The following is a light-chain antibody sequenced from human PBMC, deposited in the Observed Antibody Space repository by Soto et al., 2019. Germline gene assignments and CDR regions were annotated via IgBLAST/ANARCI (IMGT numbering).Light chain of an antibody. CDR1: QSVSSY. Sequence: EIVMTQSPATVSVSPGERATLSCRASQSVSSYLAWYQQKPGQAPRLLIYDASNRATGIPARFSGSGSGTDFTLTISSLEPEDFAVYYCQQRSNWLTFGGGTKVDI. CDR2: DAS. CDR3: QQRSNWLT. J-gene: IGKJ4*01. V-gene: IGKV3-11*01.